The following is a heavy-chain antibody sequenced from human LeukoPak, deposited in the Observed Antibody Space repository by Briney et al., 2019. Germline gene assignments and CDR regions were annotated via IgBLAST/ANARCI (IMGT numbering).Heavy chain of an antibody. D-gene: IGHD6-19*01. J-gene: IGHJ4*02. CDR3: ASKWLVGGSFDY. V-gene: IGHV1-69*05. Sequence: ASVKVSCKASGGTFSSYAISWVRQAPGQGLEWMGRIIPIFGTANYAQKFQGRVTITTDESTSTAYMELSSLRSEDTAVYYCASKWLVGGSFDYWGQGTLVTVSS. CDR1: GGTFSSYA. CDR2: IIPIFGTA.